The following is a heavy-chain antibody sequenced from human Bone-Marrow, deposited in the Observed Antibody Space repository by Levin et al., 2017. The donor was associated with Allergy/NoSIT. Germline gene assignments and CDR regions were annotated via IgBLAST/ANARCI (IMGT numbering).Heavy chain of an antibody. CDR3: ASANWDWYFDL. V-gene: IGHV3-11*03. CDR1: GFTFSDYY. J-gene: IGHJ2*01. Sequence: AGGSLRLSCAASGFTFSDYYMSWIRQAPGKGLEWVSYISSSSSYTNYADSVKGRFTISRDNAKNSLYLQMNSLRAEDTAVYYCASANWDWYFDLWGRGTLVTVSS. CDR2: ISSSSSYT. D-gene: IGHD7-27*01.